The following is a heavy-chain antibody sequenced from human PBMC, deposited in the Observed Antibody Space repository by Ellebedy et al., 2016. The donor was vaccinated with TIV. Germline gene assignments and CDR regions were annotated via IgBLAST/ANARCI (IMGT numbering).Heavy chain of an antibody. V-gene: IGHV2-5*02. CDR1: GFSFSDPGVG. CDR3: ALRRLEAAVN. Sequence: SGPTLVKPTQTLTLTCTFSGFSFSDPGVGVGWIRQPPGKALEWLGFVYWDDDKRYSPSLKSRLTITKDTSKNQVVLTITNMDPVDTATYYCALRRLEAAVNWGQGTLVTVSS. CDR2: VYWDDDK. J-gene: IGHJ4*02. D-gene: IGHD6-25*01.